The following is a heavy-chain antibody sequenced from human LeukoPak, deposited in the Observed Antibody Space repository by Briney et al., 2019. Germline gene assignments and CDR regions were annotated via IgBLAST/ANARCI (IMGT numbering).Heavy chain of an antibody. CDR2: IIPIFGTA. J-gene: IGHJ3*02. Sequence: SVKVSCKASGGTFSSYAISWVRQAPGQGLEWMGGIIPIFGTANYAQKFQGRVTITADESTSTAYMELSSLRSEDTAVYYRARDPRKYYDSSGYHIDAFDIWGQGTMVTVSS. D-gene: IGHD3-22*01. CDR1: GGTFSSYA. V-gene: IGHV1-69*13. CDR3: ARDPRKYYDSSGYHIDAFDI.